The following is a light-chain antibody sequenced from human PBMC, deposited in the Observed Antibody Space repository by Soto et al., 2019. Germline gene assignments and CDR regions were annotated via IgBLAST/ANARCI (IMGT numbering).Light chain of an antibody. V-gene: IGLV2-14*03. Sequence: QAVVTQPASVSGSPGQSITISCTGTSSDVGGYNYVSWYQQHPGKAPKLMIYDVSNRPSGVSNRFSGSKSGNTASLTISGLPAADEADYHCSSYTTSRTVIFGGGTKLTVL. J-gene: IGLJ2*01. CDR1: SSDVGGYNY. CDR3: SSYTTSRTVI. CDR2: DVS.